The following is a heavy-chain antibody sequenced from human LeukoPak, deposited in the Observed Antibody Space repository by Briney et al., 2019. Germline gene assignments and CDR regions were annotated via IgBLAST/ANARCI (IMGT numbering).Heavy chain of an antibody. Sequence: KPGGSLRLSCATSAFIFNNAWMTWVRQAPGKGLEWVGRIKSKTDGGTTDYAAPVKGRFTISRDDSKNTLYLQMNSLRAEDTAVYYCARVSLVRGDPDYYFDYWGQGTLVTVSS. V-gene: IGHV3-15*01. D-gene: IGHD3-10*01. CDR3: ARVSLVRGDPDYYFDY. CDR2: IKSKTDGGTT. CDR1: AFIFNNAW. J-gene: IGHJ4*02.